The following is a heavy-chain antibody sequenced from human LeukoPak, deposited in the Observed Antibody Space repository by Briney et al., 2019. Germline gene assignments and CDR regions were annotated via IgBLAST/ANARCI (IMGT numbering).Heavy chain of an antibody. J-gene: IGHJ4*02. CDR3: ARVSTGSSSYDY. Sequence: GESLKISCAASGFTFSRYWMLWVRQAPGKGLVWVSRINLDGSKTNYADSVKGRFTISRDNAKNTVYLQMSSLRADDTAVYYCARVSTGSSSYDYWGQGTLVTVSS. CDR2: INLDGSKT. CDR1: GFTFSRYW. D-gene: IGHD2-15*01. V-gene: IGHV3-74*01.